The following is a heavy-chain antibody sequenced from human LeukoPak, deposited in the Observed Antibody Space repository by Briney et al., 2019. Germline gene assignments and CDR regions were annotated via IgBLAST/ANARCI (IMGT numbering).Heavy chain of an antibody. J-gene: IGHJ6*04. D-gene: IGHD3-10*02. CDR2: ISSSDSTI. CDR3: AELGITMIGGV. Sequence: GGSLRLSCAASGFTFSSYWMSWVRQAPGKGLEWVSYISSSDSTIYYADSVKGRFTISRDNAKNSLYLQMNSLRAEDTAVYYCAELGITMIGGVWGKGTTVTISS. CDR1: GFTFSSYW. V-gene: IGHV3-48*04.